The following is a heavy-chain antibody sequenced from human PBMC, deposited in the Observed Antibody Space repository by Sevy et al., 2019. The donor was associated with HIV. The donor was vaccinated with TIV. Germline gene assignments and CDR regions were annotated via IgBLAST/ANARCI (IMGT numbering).Heavy chain of an antibody. V-gene: IGHV1-24*01. Sequence: ASVKVSCKVTGYTLNKLAIHWVRQAPGKGLEWMGSSDPRDGQTIYAQAFQGRVTMTEDTSTDTAYMDLSSLTSEDTAVHYCAIVGLGYYSGSSYYQGDWFDPWGQGTLVTVSS. D-gene: IGHD2-15*01. CDR3: AIVGLGYYSGSSYYQGDWFDP. CDR1: GYTLNKLA. CDR2: SDPRDGQT. J-gene: IGHJ5*02.